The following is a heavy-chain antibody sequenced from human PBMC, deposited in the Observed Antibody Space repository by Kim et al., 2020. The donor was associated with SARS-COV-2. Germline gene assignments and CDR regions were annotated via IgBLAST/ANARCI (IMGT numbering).Heavy chain of an antibody. J-gene: IGHJ4*02. CDR1: GFTFSSYG. V-gene: IGHV3-33*01. Sequence: GGSLRLSCAASGFTFSSYGMHWVRQAPGKGLEWVAFIWYDGSNKYYADSVKGRFTISRDNSKNTLYLQMNSLRAEDTAVYYCARAFTPYSSSWSGDFDYWGQGTLGTVAS. CDR3: ARAFTPYSSSWSGDFDY. CDR2: IWYDGSNK. D-gene: IGHD6-13*01.